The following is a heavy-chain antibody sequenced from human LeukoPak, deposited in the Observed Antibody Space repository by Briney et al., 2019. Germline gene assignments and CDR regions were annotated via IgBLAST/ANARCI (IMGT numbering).Heavy chain of an antibody. CDR1: GGSFSGYY. CDR2: INHSGST. J-gene: IGHJ4*02. Sequence: PSETLSLTCAVYGGSFSGYYWSWIRQPPGKGLEWIGEINHSGSTNYNPSLKSRVTISVDTSKNQLSLKLSSVTAADTAVYYCASPYGDYAFDWGQGTLVTVSS. CDR3: ASPYGDYAFD. D-gene: IGHD4-17*01. V-gene: IGHV4-34*01.